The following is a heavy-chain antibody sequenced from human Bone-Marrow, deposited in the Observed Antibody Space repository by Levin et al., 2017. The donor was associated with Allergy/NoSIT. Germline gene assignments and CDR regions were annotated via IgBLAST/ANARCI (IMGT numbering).Heavy chain of an antibody. V-gene: IGHV1-24*01. J-gene: IGHJ6*02. CDR1: GSTLTGLS. Sequence: GASVKVSCKVSGSTLTGLSMHWVRQAPGKGLEWMGGFDPEDDKTVYARKFRGRVTMAEDPSTDTPYMELTSLTSDDTAVYYCAIEPRSSGMDVWGQGTTVTVSS. CDR2: FDPEDDKT. D-gene: IGHD6-6*01. CDR3: AIEPRSSGMDV.